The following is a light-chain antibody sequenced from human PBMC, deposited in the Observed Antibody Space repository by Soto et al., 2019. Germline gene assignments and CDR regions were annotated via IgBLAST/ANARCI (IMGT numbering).Light chain of an antibody. CDR1: QSLLHSNGYNY. V-gene: IGKV2-28*01. J-gene: IGKJ5*01. CDR2: LGS. Sequence: DIVMTQSPLSLPVTPGEPASISCRSSQSLLHSNGYNYLDWYLQKPRQSPQLLIYLGSNRASGVPDRFSGSGSGTDFTLKISRVEAEDVGVYYCMQALQTSITFGQGTRLEMK. CDR3: MQALQTSIT.